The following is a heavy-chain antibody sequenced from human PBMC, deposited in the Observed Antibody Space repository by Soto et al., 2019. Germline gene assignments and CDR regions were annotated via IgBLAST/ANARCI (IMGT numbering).Heavy chain of an antibody. Sequence: VGSLRLSCAASGFTFSSYAMSWVRQAPGKGLEWVSAIGGSGGSTYYADSVKGRFTISRDNSKNTLFLQMNSLRAEGTAVYYCAKDPYYYDTSEMDVWGQGTTVTVSS. CDR2: IGGSGGST. D-gene: IGHD3-22*01. CDR3: AKDPYYYDTSEMDV. CDR1: GFTFSSYA. J-gene: IGHJ6*02. V-gene: IGHV3-23*01.